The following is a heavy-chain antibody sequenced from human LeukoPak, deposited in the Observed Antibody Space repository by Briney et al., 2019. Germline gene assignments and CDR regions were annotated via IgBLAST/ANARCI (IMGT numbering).Heavy chain of an antibody. D-gene: IGHD2-2*01. CDR3: ARVDCSSTSCYHRDYYFDY. Sequence: GASVKVSCKASGYTFTSYGISWVRQAPGQGLEWMGWTSAYNGNTNYAQKLQGRVTMTTDTSTSTAYMELRSLRSDDTAVYYCARVDCSSTSCYHRDYYFDYWGQGTLVTVSS. CDR1: GYTFTSYG. J-gene: IGHJ4*02. V-gene: IGHV1-18*01. CDR2: TSAYNGNT.